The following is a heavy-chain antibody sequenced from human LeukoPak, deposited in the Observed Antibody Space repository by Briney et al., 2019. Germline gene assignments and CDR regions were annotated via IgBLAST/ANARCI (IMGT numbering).Heavy chain of an antibody. J-gene: IGHJ4*02. D-gene: IGHD5-18*01. Sequence: GASVKVSCKASGYTFTGYYIHWVRQAPGQGLEWMGWINPNSGGTNYAQKFQGRVTMTRDTSISTVYMELSSLRSEDTAVYYCARDYRPTHTQLWSYFDYWGQGTLVTVSS. V-gene: IGHV1-2*02. CDR2: INPNSGGT. CDR1: GYTFTGYY. CDR3: ARDYRPTHTQLWSYFDY.